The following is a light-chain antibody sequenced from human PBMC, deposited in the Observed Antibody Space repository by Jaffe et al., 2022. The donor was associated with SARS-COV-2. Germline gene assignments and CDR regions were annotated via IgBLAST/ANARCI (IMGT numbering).Light chain of an antibody. J-gene: IGKJ4*01. V-gene: IGKV3-11*01. CDR2: DAS. Sequence: DIVLTQSPATLSLSPGERATLSCGASGNVDRYIAWYQQKPGQAPRLLIYDASNRAAGIPARFSGSGSGTDFTLTISSLEPEDFALYYCQQRRTWPLTFGGGTEVELK. CDR3: QQRRTWPLT. CDR1: GNVDRY.